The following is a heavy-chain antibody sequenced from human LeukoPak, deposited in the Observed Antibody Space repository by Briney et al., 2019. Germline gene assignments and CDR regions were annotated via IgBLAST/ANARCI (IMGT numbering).Heavy chain of an antibody. Sequence: GESLKISCKGSGYTFTGYYMHWVRQAPGQGLEWMGWINPNSGGTNYAQKFQGRVTMTRDTSISTAYMELSRLRSDDTAVYYCARSGEPFDYWGQGTLVTVSS. CDR2: INPNSGGT. CDR1: GYTFTGYY. V-gene: IGHV1-2*02. CDR3: ARSGEPFDY. J-gene: IGHJ4*02.